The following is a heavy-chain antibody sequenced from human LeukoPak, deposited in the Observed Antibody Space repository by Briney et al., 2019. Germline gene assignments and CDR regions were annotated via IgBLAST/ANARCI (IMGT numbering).Heavy chain of an antibody. CDR1: GGSISSSSYY. J-gene: IGHJ4*02. V-gene: IGHV4-39*07. Sequence: SETLSPTCTVSGGSISSSSYYWGWIRQPPGKGLEWIGSIYYSGSTYYNPSLKSRVTISVDTSKNQFSLNLTSVTAADTAVYYCAHSSSSLPTDSWGQGTLVIVSS. D-gene: IGHD6-6*01. CDR3: AHSSSSLPTDS. CDR2: IYYSGST.